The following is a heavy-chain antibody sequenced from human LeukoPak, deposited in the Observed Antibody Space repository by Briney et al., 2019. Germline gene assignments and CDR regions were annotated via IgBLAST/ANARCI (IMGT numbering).Heavy chain of an antibody. D-gene: IGHD3-16*01. CDR1: GYTFTGYY. Sequence: AASVKVSCKASGYTFTGYYMHWVRQAPGQGLEWMGWINPNSGGTNYAQKFQGRVTMTRDMSTNTVYMVLSSLRPEDTAVYYCARSSFLWYFDSWGQGTLVTVSS. CDR3: ARSSFLWYFDS. CDR2: INPNSGGT. J-gene: IGHJ4*02. V-gene: IGHV1-2*02.